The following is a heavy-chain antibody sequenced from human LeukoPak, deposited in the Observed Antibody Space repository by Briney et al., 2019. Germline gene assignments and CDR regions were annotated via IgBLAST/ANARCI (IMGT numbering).Heavy chain of an antibody. J-gene: IGHJ6*03. D-gene: IGHD2-21*01. V-gene: IGHV3-21*01. CDR3: AKREGHAIGWTLDKYYYYMDV. CDR1: GFTFSSYS. CDR2: ISSSSSYM. Sequence: GGSLRLSCAASGFTFSSYSMNWVRQAPGKGLEWVSSISSSSSYMYYADSVEGRFTISRDNAKNSLYLQMNSLRAEDTAVYYCAKREGHAIGWTLDKYYYYMDVWGKGTTVTISS.